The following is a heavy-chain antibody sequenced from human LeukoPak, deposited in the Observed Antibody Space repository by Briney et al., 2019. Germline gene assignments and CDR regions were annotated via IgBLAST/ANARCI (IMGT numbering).Heavy chain of an antibody. J-gene: IGHJ3*02. CDR1: GFTFSSYA. CDR2: ISRSGGST. CDR3: ARGPTPADAFGI. Sequence: GGSLRLSCAASGFTFSSYAMSWVRQAPGKGLEWVSAISRSGGSTYYADSVKGRFTISRANAKNSLYLQRNILRDETTAVYYCARGPTPADAFGIWGQGTMVTVSS. V-gene: IGHV3-23*01.